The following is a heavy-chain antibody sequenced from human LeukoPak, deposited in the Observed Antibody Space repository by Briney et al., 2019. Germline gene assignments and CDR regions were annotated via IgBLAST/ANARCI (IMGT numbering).Heavy chain of an antibody. CDR3: ARDAPQWRNAFDF. V-gene: IGHV1-18*01. J-gene: IGHJ3*01. Sequence: ASVKVSCKASGYTFTNTGICWVRQAPGQSLEWMGWVSAYNGNTNYAQKFQGRVTMTTDTSTSTAYMELRSLRSDDTAVYFCARDAPQWRNAFDFWGQGTMVTVSS. D-gene: IGHD6-19*01. CDR1: GYTFTNTG. CDR2: VSAYNGNT.